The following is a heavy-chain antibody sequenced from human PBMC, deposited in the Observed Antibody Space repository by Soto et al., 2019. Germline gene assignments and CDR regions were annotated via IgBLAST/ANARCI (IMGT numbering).Heavy chain of an antibody. V-gene: IGHV3-48*02. CDR2: ISSSSSTI. D-gene: IGHD2-15*01. J-gene: IGHJ6*02. CDR3: ARDRSGPYYGLDV. Sequence: EVQLVESGGGLVQPGGSLRLSCAASGFTFSSYSMNWVRQAPGKGLERISYISSSSSTIYYAGSVKGRFTISRDNAKYSLSLQMTSLRDEDTAVYYCARDRSGPYYGLDVWGQGTTVTVSS. CDR1: GFTFSSYS.